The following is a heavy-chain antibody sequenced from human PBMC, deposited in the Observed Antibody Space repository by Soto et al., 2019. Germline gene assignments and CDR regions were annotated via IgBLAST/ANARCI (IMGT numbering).Heavy chain of an antibody. D-gene: IGHD3-22*01. V-gene: IGHV3-74*01. CDR2: ISPDGSDT. Sequence: EVQLVESGGGLVQPGGSLRLSCEASGFTLSGYWMHWFRQVPGKVLVWVSRISPDGSDTTHADSVKGRCTVSRDNATSTLYLQMNSLRPEDTAVYYCVRPRYDGSGTPFDYWCQGTLVTVSS. CDR3: VRPRYDGSGTPFDY. CDR1: GFTLSGYW. J-gene: IGHJ4*02.